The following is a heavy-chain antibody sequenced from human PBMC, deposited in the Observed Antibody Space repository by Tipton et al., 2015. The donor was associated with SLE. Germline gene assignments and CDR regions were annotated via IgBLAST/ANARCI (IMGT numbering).Heavy chain of an antibody. CDR2: VNHLGST. CDR1: GGSFSRYY. D-gene: IGHD2-2*01. J-gene: IGHJ5*02. CDR3: AGPIYCSATFCSGPFAP. V-gene: IGHV4-34*01. Sequence: TLSLTCAVYGGSFSRYYWSWLRQPPGKGLEWIGEVNHLGSTTYNPSLKSRVTISADTSKNQFSLRLSSVTAADTAVYYCAGPIYCSATFCSGPFAPWGQGPLVTVSS.